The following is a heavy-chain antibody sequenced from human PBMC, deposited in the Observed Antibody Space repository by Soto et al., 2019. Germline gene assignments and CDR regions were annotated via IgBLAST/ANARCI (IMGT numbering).Heavy chain of an antibody. CDR1: GGSLSGSSHF. CDR3: ARHPPPIVEPRVGYYGMDF. Sequence: SETLSLTCTVSGGSLSGSSHFWGWIRQPPGKGLEWIGSIHYTGSTYDNPSLKSRVTISVDTSKNLFSLKVNSVTAADTAVYYCARHPPPIVEPRVGYYGMDFWGLGATVTVSS. CDR2: IHYTGST. J-gene: IGHJ6*02. V-gene: IGHV4-39*01. D-gene: IGHD3-22*01.